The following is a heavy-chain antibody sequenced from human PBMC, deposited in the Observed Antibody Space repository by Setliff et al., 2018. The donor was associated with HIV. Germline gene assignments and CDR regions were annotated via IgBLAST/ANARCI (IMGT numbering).Heavy chain of an antibody. CDR1: GFTFSSYA. CDR3: VKSLMFFNWFDS. V-gene: IGHV3-30*14. J-gene: IGHJ5*01. CDR2: ISYDGSNK. Sequence: PGGSLRLSCAASGFTFSSYAMHWVRQAPGKGLEWVAVISYDGSNKYYADSVKGRFTISRDNSKNTLYLQMSSLRTEDTAVYYCVKSLMFFNWFDSWGQGTLVTVSS. D-gene: IGHD3-10*02.